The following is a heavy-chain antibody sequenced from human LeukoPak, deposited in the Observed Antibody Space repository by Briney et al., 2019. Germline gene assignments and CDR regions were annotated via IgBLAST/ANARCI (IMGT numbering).Heavy chain of an antibody. V-gene: IGHV3-7*01. D-gene: IGHD7-27*01. CDR3: ARPFLPRWGFDY. CDR2: INEDGSEQ. J-gene: IGHJ4*02. CDR1: GLTSSKYW. Sequence: GGSLRLTCAASGLTSSKYWMNCVGQAPGKGLEWVANINEDGSEQYYVDSVRGRFIISRDIAKNSLYLQMSSLGAEDTAVYYCARPFLPRWGFDYWGQGTLVSVSS.